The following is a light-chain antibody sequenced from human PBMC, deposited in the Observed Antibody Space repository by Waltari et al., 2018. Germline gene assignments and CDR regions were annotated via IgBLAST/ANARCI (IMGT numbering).Light chain of an antibody. CDR2: GAS. Sequence: EIVITHSPATISVSPGDRATLPCRASQSVGTYFAWYQEKPGQGPRLLISGASIRATGIPARFSDSGSGTEFTLTISSLQSEDFAVYYCQQYNYWPLTFGGGTKVEIK. CDR3: QQYNYWPLT. V-gene: IGKV3-15*01. J-gene: IGKJ4*01. CDR1: QSVGTY.